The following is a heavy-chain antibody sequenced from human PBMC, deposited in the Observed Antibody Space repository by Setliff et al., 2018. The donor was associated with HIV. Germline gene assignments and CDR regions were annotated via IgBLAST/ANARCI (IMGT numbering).Heavy chain of an antibody. J-gene: IGHJ5*01. CDR1: GGSISTNNYY. V-gene: IGHV4-39*01. CDR3: ARHRYRFGIDS. Sequence: KPSETLSLTCTVSGGSISTNNYYWAWIRQPPGKGLEWIGTIDYSGNTYYNASLRSRAIISGDMSKNQFSLNLNSVTASEPAVYYCARHRYRFGIDSWGQGALVTVSS. CDR2: IDYSGNT. D-gene: IGHD3-16*01.